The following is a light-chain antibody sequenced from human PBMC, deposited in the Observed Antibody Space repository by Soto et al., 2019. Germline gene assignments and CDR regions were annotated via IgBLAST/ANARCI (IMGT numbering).Light chain of an antibody. Sequence: IVLTQSPGTLSLSPGERATLSCRASQTVPKSYLAWYQQRPGQAPRLLIYDASNRATGIPDRFSGSESGTDFTLTISHLEPEDFAVYYCHQYAWSPLTFGQGTRLDIK. J-gene: IGKJ5*01. CDR2: DAS. CDR3: HQYAWSPLT. CDR1: QTVPKSY. V-gene: IGKV3-20*01.